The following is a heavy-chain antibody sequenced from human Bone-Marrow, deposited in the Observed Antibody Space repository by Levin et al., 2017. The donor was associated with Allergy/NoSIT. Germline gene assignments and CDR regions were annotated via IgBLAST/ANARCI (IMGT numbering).Heavy chain of an antibody. Sequence: SQTLSLTCAVSGGSISNTTYHWVWIRQPPGKGLEWIGNVYYTGGAHYTPSLKSRVTISVDTSKNQFSLKMTSVTAPDTAPYYCARQHCSSTRCSTGWGGWFDPWGQGILVTVTS. J-gene: IGHJ5*02. CDR2: VYYTGGA. V-gene: IGHV4-39*01. D-gene: IGHD2-2*01. CDR1: GGSISNTTYH. CDR3: ARQHCSSTRCSTGWGGWFDP.